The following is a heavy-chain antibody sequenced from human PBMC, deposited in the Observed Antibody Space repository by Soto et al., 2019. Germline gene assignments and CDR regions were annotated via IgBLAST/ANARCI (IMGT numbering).Heavy chain of an antibody. J-gene: IGHJ6*03. CDR2: INSDGSRI. Sequence: EVQLVESGGGLVQPGGSLRLSCAASGFTFSNYWIHWVRQAPGKGLVWVSRINSDGSRINYADSVRGRFTISRANAKNTLYLQVSRLGAEDTAVYYCARGASGRYYMDVWGKGTTVTVSS. D-gene: IGHD3-10*01. V-gene: IGHV3-74*01. CDR3: ARGASGRYYMDV. CDR1: GFTFSNYW.